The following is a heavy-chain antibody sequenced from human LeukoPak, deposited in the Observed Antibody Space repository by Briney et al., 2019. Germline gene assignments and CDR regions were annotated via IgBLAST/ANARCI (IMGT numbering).Heavy chain of an antibody. Sequence: ASVKVSCKASGYTFTSYDIHWVRQATGQGLEWMGRMNPNRGDTDYAQKFQGRVTMTRDTSTSTVYMELSSLRSEDTAVYYCARSPYSSSWYESYYFDYWGQGTLVTVPS. CDR1: GYTFTSYD. V-gene: IGHV1-8*01. D-gene: IGHD6-13*01. CDR2: MNPNRGDT. CDR3: ARSPYSSSWYESYYFDY. J-gene: IGHJ4*02.